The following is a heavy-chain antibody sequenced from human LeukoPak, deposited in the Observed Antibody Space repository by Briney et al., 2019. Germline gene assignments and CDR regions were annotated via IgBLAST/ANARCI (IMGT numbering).Heavy chain of an antibody. CDR3: ARDPLGGSGARGLDY. Sequence: GGSLRLSCAASGFTFSSYRMTWVRQAPGKGLGWVSSISSSSSYIYYADSVKGRFTISRDNAKNSLYLQMNSLRAEDTAVYYCARDPLGGSGARGLDYWGQGTLVTVSS. J-gene: IGHJ4*02. D-gene: IGHD2-15*01. CDR1: GFTFSSYR. CDR2: ISSSSSYI. V-gene: IGHV3-21*01.